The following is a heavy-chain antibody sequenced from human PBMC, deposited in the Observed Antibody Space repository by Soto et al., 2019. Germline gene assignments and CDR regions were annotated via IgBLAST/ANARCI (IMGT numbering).Heavy chain of an antibody. J-gene: IGHJ6*02. CDR2: ISGSGGST. CDR3: AKSPRESYEYNRLSWGPHYYYGMDV. Sequence: EVQLLESGGGLVQPGGSLRLSCAASGFTFSSHGMSWVRQAPGKGLEWVSSISGSGGSTYYADSVKGRFTISRDNSKNTLYLQMSSLRAEDTAVYYCAKSPRESYEYNRLSWGPHYYYGMDVWGRGTTVTVSS. D-gene: IGHD6-6*01. CDR1: GFTFSSHG. V-gene: IGHV3-23*01.